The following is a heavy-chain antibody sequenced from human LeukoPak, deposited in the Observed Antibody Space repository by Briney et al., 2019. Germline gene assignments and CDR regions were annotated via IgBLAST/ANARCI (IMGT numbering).Heavy chain of an antibody. CDR3: ASLQLWLRSFDY. V-gene: IGHV4-31*03. CDR1: GGSISSGGYY. J-gene: IGHJ4*02. CDR2: IYYSGGT. D-gene: IGHD5-18*01. Sequence: SETLSLTCTVSGGSISSGGYYWSWIRQHPGKGLEWIGYIYYSGGTYYNPSLKSRVTISVDTSKNQFSLRLSSVTAADTAVYYCASLQLWLRSFDYWGQGTLVTVSS.